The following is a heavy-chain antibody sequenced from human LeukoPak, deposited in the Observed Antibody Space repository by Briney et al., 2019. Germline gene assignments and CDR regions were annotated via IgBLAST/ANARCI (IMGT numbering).Heavy chain of an antibody. D-gene: IGHD2-15*01. Sequence: SQTLSLTCAISGDYVSSNSDSAVWNCIRQSPSRGLQWLGRTYYRSRWFTDYAVSVKSRISINPDTSKNQFSLQLYSVTPEDTAVYYCARGSAFDYWGQGILVTVSS. V-gene: IGHV6-1*01. CDR1: GDYVSSNSDSAV. CDR2: TYYRSRWFT. J-gene: IGHJ4*02. CDR3: ARGSAFDY.